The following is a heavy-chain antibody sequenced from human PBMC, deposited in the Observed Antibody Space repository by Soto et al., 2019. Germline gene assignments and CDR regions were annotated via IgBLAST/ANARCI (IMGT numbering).Heavy chain of an antibody. CDR2: IYYSGRT. J-gene: IGHJ6*02. CDR3: ARDRSSSWYPYYYGMDV. Sequence: TSETLSLTCTVSGVSISSGGYYWGWIRQHPGKGLEWIGNIYYSGRTYYNPSLKSRVIMSVDTSKNHFSLKLSSVTAADTAVYYCARDRSSSWYPYYYGMDVWGQGTTVTVSS. CDR1: GVSISSGGYY. V-gene: IGHV4-31*03. D-gene: IGHD6-13*01.